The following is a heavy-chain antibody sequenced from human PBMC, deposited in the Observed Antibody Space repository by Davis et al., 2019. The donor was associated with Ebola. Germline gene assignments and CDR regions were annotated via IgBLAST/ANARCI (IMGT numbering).Heavy chain of an antibody. CDR3: ARAQWLADFDY. CDR1: GFTFSYYA. D-gene: IGHD6-19*01. Sequence: GESLKISCAASGFTFSYYAVHWVRQAPGRGLESVALITFDGSTKYYADSVRGRFTISRDNSKNTLFLQMNSLRAEDTAVYYCARAQWLADFDYWGQGTLVTVSS. CDR2: ITFDGSTK. J-gene: IGHJ4*02. V-gene: IGHV3-30*04.